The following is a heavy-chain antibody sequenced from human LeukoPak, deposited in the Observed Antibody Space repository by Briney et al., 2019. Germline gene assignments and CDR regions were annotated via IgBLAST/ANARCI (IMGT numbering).Heavy chain of an antibody. Sequence: PGGSLRLSCAASGFTFSSYGMHWVRQAPGKGLEWVAVISYDGSNKYYADSVKGRFTISRDNSKNTLYLQMNSLGAEDTAVYYCAKLTYCSGGSCYPFDYWGQGTLVTVSS. CDR3: AKLTYCSGGSCYPFDY. CDR1: GFTFSSYG. J-gene: IGHJ4*02. V-gene: IGHV3-30*18. CDR2: ISYDGSNK. D-gene: IGHD2-15*01.